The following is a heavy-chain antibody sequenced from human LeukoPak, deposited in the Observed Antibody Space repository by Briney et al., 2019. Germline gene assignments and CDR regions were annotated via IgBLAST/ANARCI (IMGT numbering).Heavy chain of an antibody. D-gene: IGHD1-1*01. CDR1: GFTFSSYG. CDR2: IWYDGGNK. J-gene: IGHJ4*02. Sequence: GGSLRLSCAASGFTFSSYGMHWVRQAPGKGLEWVAVIWYDGGNKYYADSVKGRFTISKDNSQNTLYLQMNSLRAEDTAVYYCASHRGDYATGYFDYWGQGTLVTVSS. CDR3: ASHRGDYATGYFDY. V-gene: IGHV3-30*02.